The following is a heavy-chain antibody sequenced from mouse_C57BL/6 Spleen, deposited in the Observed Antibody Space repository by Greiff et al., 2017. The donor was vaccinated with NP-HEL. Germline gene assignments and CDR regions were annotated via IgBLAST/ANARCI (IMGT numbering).Heavy chain of an antibody. Sequence: QVQLQQSGTELVKPGASVKLSCKASGYTFTSYWMHWVKQRPGQGLEWIGNINPSNGGTNYNEKFKSKATLTVDKSSSTAYMQLSSLTSEDSAVYYCARGPPFYYSNDEGNARDYWGQGTSVTVSS. J-gene: IGHJ4*01. CDR2: INPSNGGT. V-gene: IGHV1-53*01. CDR1: GYTFTSYW. CDR3: ARGPPFYYSNDEGNARDY. D-gene: IGHD2-5*01.